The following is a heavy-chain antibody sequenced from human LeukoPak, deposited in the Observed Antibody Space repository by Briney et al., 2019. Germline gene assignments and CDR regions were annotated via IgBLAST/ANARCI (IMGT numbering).Heavy chain of an antibody. CDR2: ISSTGSTT. CDR1: GFTFSSYW. Sequence: GGSLRLSCAASGFTFSSYWMHWVRQAPGKGLVWVSRISSTGSTTNYADSVKGRITISRDNAENTLYLQMSSLRAEDTAVYYSARGRHSSSWNDYWGQGTLVTVSS. CDR3: ARGRHSSSWNDY. V-gene: IGHV3-74*01. D-gene: IGHD6-13*01. J-gene: IGHJ4*02.